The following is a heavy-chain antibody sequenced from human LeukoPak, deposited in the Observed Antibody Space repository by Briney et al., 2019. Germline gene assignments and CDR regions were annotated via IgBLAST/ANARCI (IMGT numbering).Heavy chain of an antibody. CDR1: GYTFTSYG. V-gene: IGHV1-18*01. CDR2: ISAYNGNT. J-gene: IGHJ6*03. CDR3: ARAHIPQGYSSSWYENYYYYYMDV. Sequence: GASVKISCKASGYTFTSYGISWVRQAPGQGLEWMGWISAYNGNTNYAQKLQGRVTMTTDTSTSTAYMELRSLRSDDTAVYYCARAHIPQGYSSSWYENYYYYYMDVWGKGTTVTVSS. D-gene: IGHD6-13*01.